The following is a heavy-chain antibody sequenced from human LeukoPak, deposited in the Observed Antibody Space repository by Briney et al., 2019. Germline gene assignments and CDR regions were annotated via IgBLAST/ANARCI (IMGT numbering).Heavy chain of an antibody. CDR3: ARDSSREGYYYYYMDV. CDR1: GYTFTSYA. J-gene: IGHJ6*03. V-gene: IGHV1-3*03. Sequence: GASVKVSCKASGYTFTSYAMHWVRQAPGQRLEWMGWINAVNGNTKYSQEFQGRVTITRDTSASTAYMELSSLRSEDMAVYYCARDSSREGYYYYYMDVWGKGTTVTISS. CDR2: INAVNGNT. D-gene: IGHD5-24*01.